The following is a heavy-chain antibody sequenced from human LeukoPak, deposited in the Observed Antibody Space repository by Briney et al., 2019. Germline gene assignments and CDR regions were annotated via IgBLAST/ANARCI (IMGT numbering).Heavy chain of an antibody. V-gene: IGHV1-24*01. CDR1: GGTFSSYA. CDR2: FDPEDGET. CDR3: ATEVSVVSKYFDY. D-gene: IGHD5/OR15-5a*01. J-gene: IGHJ4*02. Sequence: ASVKVSCKASGGTFSSYAISWVRQAPGKGLEWMGGFDPEDGETIYAQKFQGRVTMTEDTSTDTAYTELSSLRSEDTAVYYCATEVSVVSKYFDYWGQGTLVTVSS.